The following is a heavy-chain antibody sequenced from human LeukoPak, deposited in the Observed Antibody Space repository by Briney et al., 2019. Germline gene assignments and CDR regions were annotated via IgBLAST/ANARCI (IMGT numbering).Heavy chain of an antibody. V-gene: IGHV3-9*01. CDR2: ISWNSGSI. J-gene: IGHJ5*02. CDR1: GFAFSNYY. Sequence: GGSLRLSCVASGFAFSNYYMSWVRQAPGKGLEWVSGISWNSGSIGYADSVKGRFTISRDNAKNSLYLQMNSLRAEDTAVYYCARAPSGIGLSDPWGQGTLVTVSS. CDR3: ARAPSGIGLSDP. D-gene: IGHD3-10*01.